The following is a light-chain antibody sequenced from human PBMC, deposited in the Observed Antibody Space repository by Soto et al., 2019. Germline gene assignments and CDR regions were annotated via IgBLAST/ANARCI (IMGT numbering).Light chain of an antibody. J-gene: IGKJ1*01. CDR2: CAS. CDR1: QSVSSN. Sequence: EIVMTQSPATLSVSPGERSTLSCMAIQSVSSNLAWYQQKPGQAPRLLIYCASARATGFPARFSASGSGTEFTLTISSLRSEDFEVYYCQQYNNWPWTFGQGTKVDIK. V-gene: IGKV3-15*01. CDR3: QQYNNWPWT.